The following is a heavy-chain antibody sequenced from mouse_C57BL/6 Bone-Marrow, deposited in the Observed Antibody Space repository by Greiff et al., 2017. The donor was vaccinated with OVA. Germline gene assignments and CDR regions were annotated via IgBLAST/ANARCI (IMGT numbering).Heavy chain of an antibody. CDR2: IDPETGGT. CDR1: GYTFTDYE. J-gene: IGHJ4*01. D-gene: IGHD2-5*01. Sequence: SGAELVRPGASVTLSCKASGYTFTDYEMHWVKQTPVHGLEWIGAIDPETGGTAYNQKFKGKAILTADKSSSTAYMELRSLTSEDSAVYYCTRGYSNYYAMDDWGQGTSVTVSS. CDR3: TRGYSNYYAMDD. V-gene: IGHV1-15*01.